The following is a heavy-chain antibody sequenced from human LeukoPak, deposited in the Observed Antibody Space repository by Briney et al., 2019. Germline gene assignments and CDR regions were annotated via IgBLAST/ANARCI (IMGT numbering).Heavy chain of an antibody. CDR2: IWYDGSNI. D-gene: IGHD7-27*01. CDR3: GRKTGVTGEAFDC. J-gene: IGHJ4*02. CDR1: GFTFSTFG. Sequence: GGSLRLSCAASGFTFSTFGMHWVRQAPGKGLEWVAIIWYDGSNIHYADSVKGRFTISRDNSKSTLYLQMNSLRTEDTAVYYCGRKTGVTGEAFDCWGQGTLVTVSS. V-gene: IGHV3-33*08.